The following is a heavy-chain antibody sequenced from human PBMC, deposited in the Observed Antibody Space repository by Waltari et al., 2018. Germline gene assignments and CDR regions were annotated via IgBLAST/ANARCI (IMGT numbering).Heavy chain of an antibody. D-gene: IGHD6-6*01. CDR2: IRSKAYGGTT. J-gene: IGHJ4*02. V-gene: IGHV3-49*03. Sequence: EVQLVESGGGLVQPGRSLRLSCTASGFTFGDYALSWFRQAPGKGLEWVVFIRSKAYGGTTEYAASVKGRFTISRDDSKSIAYLQMNSLKTEDTAVYYCTRGVGYSSSSAEGYWGQGTLVTVSS. CDR1: GFTFGDYA. CDR3: TRGVGYSSSSAEGY.